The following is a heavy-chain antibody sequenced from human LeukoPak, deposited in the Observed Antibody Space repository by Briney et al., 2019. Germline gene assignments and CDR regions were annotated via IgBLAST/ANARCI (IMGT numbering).Heavy chain of an antibody. Sequence: SETLSLTCTVSGGSTSSSSYYWGWIRQPPGKGLEWIGSIYYSGSTYYNPSLKSRVTISVDTSKNQFSLKLSSVTAADTAVYYCARHGLGGYEYYYYYMDVWGKGTTVTISS. CDR2: IYYSGST. V-gene: IGHV4-39*01. J-gene: IGHJ6*03. CDR3: ARHGLGGYEYYYYYMDV. CDR1: GGSTSSSSYY. D-gene: IGHD5-12*01.